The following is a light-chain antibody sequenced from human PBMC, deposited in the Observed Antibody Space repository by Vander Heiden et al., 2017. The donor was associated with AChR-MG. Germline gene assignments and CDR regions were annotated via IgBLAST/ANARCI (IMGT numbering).Light chain of an antibody. CDR3: QQYNSWPLT. V-gene: IGKV3-15*01. J-gene: IGKJ4*01. CDR2: GAS. Sequence: EIVMTQSPVTLSMSPGERATLSCRASQSVSNNLAWYLQRPGQAPRLLIYGASSRATDVPARFTGSGYGTDFTLTISALQSEDFAVYFCQQYNSWPLTFGGGSRVQIK. CDR1: QSVSNN.